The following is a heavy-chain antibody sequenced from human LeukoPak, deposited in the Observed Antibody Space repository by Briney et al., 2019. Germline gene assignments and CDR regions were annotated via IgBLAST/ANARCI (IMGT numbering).Heavy chain of an antibody. D-gene: IGHD3-22*01. CDR2: INPNSGGT. Sequence: ASVKVSCKASGYTFTGYYIHWVRQAPGQGLEWMGWINPNSGGTNYAQKFQGRVTMTRDTSISTAYMELSRLTSDDTAVYYCARKWIFSSGYYYFDYWGQGTLVTVSS. CDR1: GYTFTGYY. J-gene: IGHJ4*02. V-gene: IGHV1-2*02. CDR3: ARKWIFSSGYYYFDY.